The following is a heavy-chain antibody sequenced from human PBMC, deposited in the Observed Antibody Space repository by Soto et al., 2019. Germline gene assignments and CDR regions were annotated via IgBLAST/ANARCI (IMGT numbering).Heavy chain of an antibody. CDR3: ARDAPVCSGGSCYVGGFDY. Sequence: SETLSLTCTVSGGSIRSYYWSWIRQPPGKGLEWIGYIYYSGSTNYNPSLKSRVTISVDTSKNQFSLKLNSVTAADTAVYYCARDAPVCSGGSCYVGGFDYWGQGTLVTVPQ. J-gene: IGHJ4*02. D-gene: IGHD2-15*01. V-gene: IGHV4-59*01. CDR2: IYYSGST. CDR1: GGSIRSYY.